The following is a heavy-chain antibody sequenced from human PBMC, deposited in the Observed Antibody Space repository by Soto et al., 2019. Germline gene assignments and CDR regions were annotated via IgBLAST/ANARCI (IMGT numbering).Heavy chain of an antibody. V-gene: IGHV1-69*02. D-gene: IGHD5-12*01. J-gene: IGHJ4*02. Sequence: QVQLVQSGAEVKKPGSSVKVSCESSGGTFSNDIITWVRQAPGQGLEWMGRIVLLLNIANYAQKFQGRVTITADKSTGTAYMELNSLTSEDTAAYYCVKNSPIGSTFSGYDGIDSWGQGTLVIVSS. CDR2: IVLLLNIA. CDR3: VKNSPIGSTFSGYDGIDS. CDR1: GGTFSNDI.